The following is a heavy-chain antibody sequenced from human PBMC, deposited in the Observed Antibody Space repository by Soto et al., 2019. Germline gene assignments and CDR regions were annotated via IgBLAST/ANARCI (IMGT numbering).Heavy chain of an antibody. D-gene: IGHD6-19*01. CDR1: GFTFSTYA. J-gene: IGHJ4*02. CDR3: AKKRLPAVAVFVLDY. CDR2: ITGSGGST. Sequence: GGSLRLSCAASGFTFSTYAMSWVRQAPGKGLEWVSAITGSGGSTYYADSVKGRFTISRDNSKDTLYLQMNSLRADDTAVYYCAKKRLPAVAVFVLDYWGQGTPVTVSS. V-gene: IGHV3-23*01.